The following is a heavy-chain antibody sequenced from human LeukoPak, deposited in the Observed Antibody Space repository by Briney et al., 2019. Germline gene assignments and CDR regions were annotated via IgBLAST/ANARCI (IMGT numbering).Heavy chain of an antibody. V-gene: IGHV3-23*01. CDR2: ITGSGGDS. J-gene: IGHJ4*02. CDR3: AKKSLWSGPFDY. D-gene: IGHD3-3*01. Sequence: GGSLRLSCKASGFLVSNYAMSWVRQAPGKGLEWVSIITGSGGDSYYTDSVKGRFTLSRDNSKNTLFLQMNSLRAEDTAVYFCAKKSLWSGPFDYWGQGTLVTVSS. CDR1: GFLVSNYA.